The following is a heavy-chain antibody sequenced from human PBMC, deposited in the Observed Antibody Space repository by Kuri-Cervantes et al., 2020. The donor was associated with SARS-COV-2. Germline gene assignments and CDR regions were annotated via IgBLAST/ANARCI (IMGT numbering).Heavy chain of an antibody. CDR1: GYTFTGYY. CDR2: INPSGGST. Sequence: ASVKVSCKASGYTFTGYYMHWVRRAPGQGLEWMGIINPSGGSTSYAQKFQGRVTMTRDTSTSTVYMELSSLRSEDTAVYYCARSGYDRAGYFDYWGQGTLVTVSS. D-gene: IGHD5-12*01. CDR3: ARSGYDRAGYFDY. V-gene: IGHV1-46*01. J-gene: IGHJ4*02.